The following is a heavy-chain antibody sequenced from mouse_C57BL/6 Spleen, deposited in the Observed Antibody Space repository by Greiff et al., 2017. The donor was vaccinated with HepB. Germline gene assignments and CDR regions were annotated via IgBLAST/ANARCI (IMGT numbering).Heavy chain of an antibody. J-gene: IGHJ2*01. CDR1: GYTFTSYW. CDR3: ASGSGY. CDR2: IDPSDSYT. Sequence: QVQLQQPGAELVKPGASVKLSCKASGYTFTSYWMQWVKQRPGQGLEWIGEIDPSDSYTNYNQKFKGKATLTVDTSSSTAYMQLSSLTSEDSAVYYCASGSGYWGQGTTLTVSS. V-gene: IGHV1-50*01.